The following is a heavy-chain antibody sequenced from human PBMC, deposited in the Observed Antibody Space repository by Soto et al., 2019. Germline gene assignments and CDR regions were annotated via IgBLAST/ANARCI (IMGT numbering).Heavy chain of an antibody. J-gene: IGHJ4*02. V-gene: IGHV1-18*04. CDR1: GYTFTSYG. D-gene: IGHD3-10*01. CDR2: VSPNNGDT. Sequence: QVQLLQSGPEVQKPGASVRVSCKTSGYTFTSYGISWVRQAPGQGLEWMGRVSPNNGDTYYAQKFQGRVTMTTDASTNTVYLDLTSLTSDDTAIYFCFRFGAYGSHWGQGTLVTVSS. CDR3: FRFGAYGSH.